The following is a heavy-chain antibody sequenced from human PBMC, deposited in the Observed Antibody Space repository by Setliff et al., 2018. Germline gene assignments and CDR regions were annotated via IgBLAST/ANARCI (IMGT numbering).Heavy chain of an antibody. D-gene: IGHD3-22*01. J-gene: IGHJ4*02. CDR1: GGSISSGSYY. Sequence: PSETLSLTCTVSGGSISSGSYYWSWIRQPAGKGLEWIGRIYTSGSTNYNPSLKSRVTISVDTSKNQFSLKLSSVTAADTAVYYCARGPVMIVATGYFDYWGQGTLVTV. CDR2: IYTSGST. CDR3: ARGPVMIVATGYFDY. V-gene: IGHV4-61*02.